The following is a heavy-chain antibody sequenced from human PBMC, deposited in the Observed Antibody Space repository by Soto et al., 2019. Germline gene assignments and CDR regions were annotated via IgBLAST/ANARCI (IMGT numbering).Heavy chain of an antibody. V-gene: IGHV3-7*01. CDR1: EFTFSNYW. CDR3: ARVYPGTGWPFHYYGMDV. Sequence: GGSLRLSCVASEFTFSNYWMSWVRQAPGKGLEWVANIKQDGSEKYYVDSVKGRFTISRDNAENSLYLQMNSLRAEDTALYYCARVYPGTGWPFHYYGMDVWGQGTTVTVSS. CDR2: IKQDGSEK. J-gene: IGHJ6*02. D-gene: IGHD6-25*01.